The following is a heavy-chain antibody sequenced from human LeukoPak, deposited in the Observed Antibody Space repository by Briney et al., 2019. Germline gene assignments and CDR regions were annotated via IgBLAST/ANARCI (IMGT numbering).Heavy chain of an antibody. Sequence: ASVKVSCKASGYTFTSYGISWVRQAPGQGLEWMGWISAYNGNTNYAQKLQGRVTMTTDTSTSTAYMELRSLRSDDTAVYYCAREGGDERGAYSYGFFGYYYYYYMDVWGKGTTVTVSS. J-gene: IGHJ6*03. V-gene: IGHV1-18*01. CDR1: GYTFTSYG. CDR2: ISAYNGNT. CDR3: AREGGDERGAYSYGFFGYYYYYYMDV. D-gene: IGHD5-18*01.